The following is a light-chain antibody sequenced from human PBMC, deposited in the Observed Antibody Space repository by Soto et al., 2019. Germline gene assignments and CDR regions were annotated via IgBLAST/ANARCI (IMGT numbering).Light chain of an antibody. CDR2: GAS. J-gene: IGKJ5*01. V-gene: IGKV3D-15*01. Sequence: EIVMTQFPATLSVCPGERATLSCRASQTISTNLAWYQQKPGQAPRLLIYGASSRATGIPDRFSGSGSGTDFTLTISRLEPEDFTLYYCQQYNNWPITFGQGTRLEIK. CDR1: QTISTN. CDR3: QQYNNWPIT.